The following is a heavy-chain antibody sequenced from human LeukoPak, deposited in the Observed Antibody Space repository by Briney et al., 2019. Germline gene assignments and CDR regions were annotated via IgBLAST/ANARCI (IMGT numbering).Heavy chain of an antibody. D-gene: IGHD3-3*01. J-gene: IGHJ4*02. Sequence: SATLSLTCTVSGGSISTYYWSWIRQPPGKGLEWIGYVYYSGSTNYNPSLKSRVTISVDTYNNQCSQKLSSVTAADTAVYYCARQKGGYYFDYWGQGTLVTASS. V-gene: IGHV4-59*07. CDR1: GGSISTYY. CDR3: ARQKGGYYFDY. CDR2: VYYSGST.